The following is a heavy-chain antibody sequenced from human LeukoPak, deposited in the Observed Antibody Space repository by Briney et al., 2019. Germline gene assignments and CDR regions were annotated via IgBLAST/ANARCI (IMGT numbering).Heavy chain of an antibody. V-gene: IGHV1-46*01. CDR3: ARGSRVTMIVEAAFDY. D-gene: IGHD3-22*01. CDR2: INPSGGST. J-gene: IGHJ4*02. CDR1: VYTFTSYY. Sequence: ASVKVSCKASVYTFTSYYMHWVRQAPGQGLEWMGIINPSGGSTSYAQKFRGRVTMTRDMSTSTVYMELSSLRSEDTAVYYCARGSRVTMIVEAAFDYWGQGTLVTVSS.